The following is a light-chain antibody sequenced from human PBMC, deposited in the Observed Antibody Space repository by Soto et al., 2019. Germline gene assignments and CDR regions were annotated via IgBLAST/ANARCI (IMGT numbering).Light chain of an antibody. CDR1: QSVSSN. CDR2: GAS. Sequence: EIVMTQSPATLSVSPGERATLSCRASQSVSSNLAWYQQKPGQAPRLLIYGASTRATGIPARFSGSGSGTEFTLTSSGLQSEDFAVYYCQQYNSWRTFGQGTKLEIK. CDR3: QQYNSWRT. V-gene: IGKV3-15*01. J-gene: IGKJ2*01.